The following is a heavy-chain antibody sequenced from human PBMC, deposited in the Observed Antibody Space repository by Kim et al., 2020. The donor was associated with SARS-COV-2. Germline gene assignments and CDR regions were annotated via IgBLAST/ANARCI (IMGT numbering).Heavy chain of an antibody. CDR3: AGAGNDYYFDY. CDR1: GGSISSHY. D-gene: IGHD3-16*01. J-gene: IGHJ4*02. Sequence: SETLSLTCTLSGGSISSHYWSWIRQPAGKGVEWIGRIYTSGSTNYNPFLKSRVTMSVDTSKNQFSLKLSSVTAADTAVYYCAGAGNDYYFDYWDLGTLVTVSS. CDR2: IYTSGST. V-gene: IGHV4-4*07.